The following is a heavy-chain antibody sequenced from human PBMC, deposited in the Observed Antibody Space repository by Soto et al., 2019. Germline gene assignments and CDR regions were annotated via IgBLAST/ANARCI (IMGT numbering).Heavy chain of an antibody. CDR3: ARAIGLNYGRGTLDV. D-gene: IGHD3-10*02. V-gene: IGHV4-59*01. CDR1: GGSISNSF. CDR2: ILYSGTT. J-gene: IGHJ6*02. Sequence: QVQLQESGPGLVKPSETLSLTCTLSGGSISNSFWGWIRQSPGKGLEWIGNILYSGTTNYNPSLKSRVTISLDTSKKQFSLNLTSMSAADTGVYFCARAIGLNYGRGTLDVWGHGTTVTVSS.